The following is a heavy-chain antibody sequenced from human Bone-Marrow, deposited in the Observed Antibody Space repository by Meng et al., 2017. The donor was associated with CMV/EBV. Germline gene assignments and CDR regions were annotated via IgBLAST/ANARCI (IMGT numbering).Heavy chain of an antibody. V-gene: IGHV1-2*02. CDR3: ARDPYFPIIAARPTPNWFDP. CDR1: GYTFTGYY. D-gene: IGHD6-13*01. J-gene: IGHJ5*02. CDR2: INPNSGGT. Sequence: ASVKVSCKASGYTFTGYYMHWVRQSPAQGLEWMGWINPNSGGTNYAQKFQGRVTRTRDTSISTAYMELSRLRSDDTAVYYCARDPYFPIIAARPTPNWFDPWGQGTLVTFSS.